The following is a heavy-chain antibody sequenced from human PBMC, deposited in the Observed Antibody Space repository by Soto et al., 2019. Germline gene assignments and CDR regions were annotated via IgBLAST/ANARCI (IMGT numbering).Heavy chain of an antibody. J-gene: IGHJ6*02. CDR3: SSPRITMVRGVIPKPYGMDV. D-gene: IGHD3-10*01. CDR1: GYTFTSYA. V-gene: IGHV1-3*04. Sequence: GASVKVSCKASGYTFTSYAMHWVRQAPGQRIEWIGWINTGNGNTKYSQKLQGRVTITRDTSASTAYMELSSLSSEATAVYYCSSPRITMVRGVIPKPYGMDVWGQGTTVTVSS. CDR2: INTGNGNT.